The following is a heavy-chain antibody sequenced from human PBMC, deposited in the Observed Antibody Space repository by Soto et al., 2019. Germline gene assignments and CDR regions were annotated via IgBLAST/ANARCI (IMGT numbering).Heavy chain of an antibody. J-gene: IGHJ6*02. V-gene: IGHV3-23*01. CDR3: AKDMDLAITMVRGVLSGMDV. D-gene: IGHD3-10*01. Sequence: GGSLRLSCAASGFTFSSYAMSWVRQSPGKGLEWVSAISGSGGSTYYADSVKGRFTISRDNSKNTLYLQMNSLRAEDTAVYYCAKDMDLAITMVRGVLSGMDVWGQGTTVTVS. CDR2: ISGSGGST. CDR1: GFTFSSYA.